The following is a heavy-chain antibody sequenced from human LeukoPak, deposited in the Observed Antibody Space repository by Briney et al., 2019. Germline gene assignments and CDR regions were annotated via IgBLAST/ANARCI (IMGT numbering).Heavy chain of an antibody. J-gene: IGHJ4*02. D-gene: IGHD3-22*01. Sequence: SVKVSCKASGGTFSSYAISWVRQAPGQGLEWMGRIIPILGIANSAQKFQGRVTITADKSTSTAYMELSSLRSEDTAVYYCARDPSYYDSSGYYPADGYWGQGTLVTVSS. CDR1: GGTFSSYA. CDR2: IIPILGIA. CDR3: ARDPSYYDSSGYYPADGY. V-gene: IGHV1-69*04.